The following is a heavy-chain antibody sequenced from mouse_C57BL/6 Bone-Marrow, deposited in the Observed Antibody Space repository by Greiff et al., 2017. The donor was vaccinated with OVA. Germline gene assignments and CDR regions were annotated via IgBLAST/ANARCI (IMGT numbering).Heavy chain of an antibody. J-gene: IGHJ3*01. CDR1: GYTFTDYY. V-gene: IGHV1-76*01. CDR3: AREGDYYGTSAWFAY. D-gene: IGHD1-1*01. CDR2: IYPGSGNT. Sequence: QVHVKQSGAELVRPGASVKLSCKASGYTFTDYYINWVKQRPGQGLEWIARIYPGSGNTYYNEKFKGKATLTAEKSSSTAYMQLNSLTSEDSAVYFCAREGDYYGTSAWFAYWGQGTLVTVSA.